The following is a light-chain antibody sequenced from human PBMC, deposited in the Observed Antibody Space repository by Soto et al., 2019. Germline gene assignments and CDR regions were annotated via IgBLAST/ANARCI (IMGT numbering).Light chain of an antibody. CDR1: QSVGSY. J-gene: IGKJ1*01. Sequence: EIVLTQSPATLSLSPGERATLSCRASQSVGSYLAWYQKKPGQAPRLLIYDASNRATGIPARFSGSGSGTDFTLAISSLEPEDFAVYYCQQRYNWPPTFGQGTKVEIK. CDR2: DAS. V-gene: IGKV3-11*01. CDR3: QQRYNWPPT.